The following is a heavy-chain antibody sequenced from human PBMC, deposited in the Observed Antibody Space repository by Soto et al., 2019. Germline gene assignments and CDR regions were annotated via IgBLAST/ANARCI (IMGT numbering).Heavy chain of an antibody. CDR3: ARVSGSYYYGMDV. D-gene: IGHD1-26*01. CDR2: IYHSGST. CDR1: GGSISSSNC. J-gene: IGHJ6*02. Sequence: SXTQSLTSAVSGGSISSSNCWSWVRQPPGKGLEWIGEIYHSGSTNYNPSLKSRVTISVDKSKNQFSLKLSSVTAADSAVYYCARVSGSYYYGMDVWGQGTTVTVSS. V-gene: IGHV4-4*02.